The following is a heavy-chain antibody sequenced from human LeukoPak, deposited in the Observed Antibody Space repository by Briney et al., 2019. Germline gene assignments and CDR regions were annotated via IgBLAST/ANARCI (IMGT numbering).Heavy chain of an antibody. CDR3: ARVQDCSGGSCFLRDYYYYYHMDV. J-gene: IGHJ6*03. V-gene: IGHV4-38-2*02. CDR2: IYHSGST. D-gene: IGHD2-15*01. Sequence: SETLSLTCTVSGYSISSGYYWGWIRQPPGKGLEWIGSIYHSGSTYYNPSLKSRVTISVDTSKNQFSLKLSSVTAADTAVYYCARVQDCSGGSCFLRDYYYYYHMDVWGKGTTVTVSS. CDR1: GYSISSGYY.